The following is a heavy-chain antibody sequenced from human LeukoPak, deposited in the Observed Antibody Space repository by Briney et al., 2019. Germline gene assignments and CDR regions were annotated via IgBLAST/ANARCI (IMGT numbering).Heavy chain of an antibody. CDR1: GGSFSGFF. CDR3: ARGGTTYFSGSGTHP. Sequence: PSETLSLTCGVSGGSFSGFFWTWIRQSPGRGLEWIGEINRRGTTYYNPSPESRLAISLDTSRNQFFLNLTSVTAADTAVYFCARGGTTYFSGSGTHPWGQGTLVTVSS. V-gene: IGHV4-34*01. CDR2: INRRGTT. D-gene: IGHD3-10*01. J-gene: IGHJ5*02.